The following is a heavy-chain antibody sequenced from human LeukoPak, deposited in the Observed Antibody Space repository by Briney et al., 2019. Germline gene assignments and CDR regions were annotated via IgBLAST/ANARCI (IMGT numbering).Heavy chain of an antibody. D-gene: IGHD4-23*01. J-gene: IGHJ4*02. CDR1: GYSISSAYY. CDR3: ARGPTVEYFDH. Sequence: SETLSLTCAVSGYSISSAYYWGWIRQPPGKGLEWIGSIYHSGSTSYNASLKSRVTISIDMSKNQFSLGLNSVTAADTAVYYCARGPTVEYFDHWGQGTLVTVSS. CDR2: IYHSGST. V-gene: IGHV4-38-2*01.